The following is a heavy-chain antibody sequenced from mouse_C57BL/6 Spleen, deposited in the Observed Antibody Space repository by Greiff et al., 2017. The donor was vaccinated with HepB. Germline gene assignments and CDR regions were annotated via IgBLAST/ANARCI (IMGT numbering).Heavy chain of an antibody. D-gene: IGHD2-5*01. CDR1: GFNINDDY. V-gene: IGHV14-4*01. CDR2: IDPEYGDT. J-gene: IGHJ2*01. CDR3: TTGSNNDY. Sequence: VQLQQSGAELVRPGASVKLSCTASGFNINDDYMHWVKQRPEQGLEWIGWIDPEYGDTEYASKFQGKATITADTTSNTDYLQLSNLTSEDTAVDYCTTGSNNDYWGKGTTGTVST.